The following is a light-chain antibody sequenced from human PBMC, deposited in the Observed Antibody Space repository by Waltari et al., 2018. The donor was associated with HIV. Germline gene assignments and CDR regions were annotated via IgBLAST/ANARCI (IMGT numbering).Light chain of an antibody. CDR3: LLSYSGARPAI. CDR1: SGPVTSGHY. Sequence: QAVVTQEPALTVSPGGTVTLTCGSSSGPVTSGHYPHWFQQKPGQAPRALIYDTNNKHSWTPARFSGSLLGVKAALTLSGAQPEDEADYFCLLSYSGARPAIFGGGTKLSVL. CDR2: DTN. V-gene: IGLV7-46*01. J-gene: IGLJ2*01.